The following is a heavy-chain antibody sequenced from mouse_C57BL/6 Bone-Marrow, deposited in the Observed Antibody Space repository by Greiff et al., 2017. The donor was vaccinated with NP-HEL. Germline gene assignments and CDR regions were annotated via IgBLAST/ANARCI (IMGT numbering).Heavy chain of an antibody. Sequence: VNLVESGAELARPGASVKLSCKASGYTFTSYGISWVKQRTGQGLEWIGEIYPRSGNTYYNEKFKGKATLTADKSSSTAYMELRSLTSEDSAVYFCARPRLPLYYAMDYWGQGTSVTVSS. D-gene: IGHD5-5*01. J-gene: IGHJ4*01. CDR3: ARPRLPLYYAMDY. CDR2: IYPRSGNT. CDR1: GYTFTSYG. V-gene: IGHV1-81*01.